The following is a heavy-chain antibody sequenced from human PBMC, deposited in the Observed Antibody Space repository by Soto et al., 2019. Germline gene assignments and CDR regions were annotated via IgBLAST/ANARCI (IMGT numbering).Heavy chain of an antibody. CDR2: ISGSDGRT. CDR1: GLTFSSYA. D-gene: IGHD5-18*01. Sequence: EVQLLESGGGLVRPGGSLRLSCAASGLTFSSYAMSWVRQAPGKGLEWVSTISGSDGRTYSTDSVKGRFTISRDNSRNTAYLQMNSLSVEDTAVYYCAKGVSQYTPLALFDYWGRGTLVTVSS. V-gene: IGHV3-23*01. J-gene: IGHJ4*02. CDR3: AKGVSQYTPLALFDY.